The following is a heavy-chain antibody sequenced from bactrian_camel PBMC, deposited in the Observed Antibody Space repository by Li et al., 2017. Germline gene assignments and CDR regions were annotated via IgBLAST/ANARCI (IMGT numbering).Heavy chain of an antibody. Sequence: QLVESGGGLVQPGGSLRLSCAASGFTLNANYVAWVRQAPGKGLEWVSTISPGGGSTINYAESVKGRFTISRDNDKNTLYLRLNVLKTEDTAMYYCVSGPDGGSWYGTGPWGQGTQVTVS. CDR3: VSGPDGGSWYGTGP. CDR2: ISPGGGSTI. J-gene: IGHJ6*01. V-gene: IGHV3S28*01. CDR1: GFTLNANY. D-gene: IGHD6*01.